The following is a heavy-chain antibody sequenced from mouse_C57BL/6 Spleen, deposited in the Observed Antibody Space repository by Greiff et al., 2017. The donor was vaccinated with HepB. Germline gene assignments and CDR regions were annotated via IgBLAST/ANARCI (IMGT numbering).Heavy chain of an antibody. CDR1: GYTFTDYY. J-gene: IGHJ4*01. V-gene: IGHV1-19*01. D-gene: IGHD1-1*01. CDR2: INPYNGGT. Sequence: VQLKESGPVLVKPGASVKMSCKASGYTFTDYYMNWVKQSHGKSLEWIGVINPYNGGTSYNQKFKGKATLTVDKSSSTAYMELNSLTSEDSAVYYCARSIKTGPKDYYGSSYDYAMDYWGQGTSVTVSS. CDR3: ARSIKTGPKDYYGSSYDYAMDY.